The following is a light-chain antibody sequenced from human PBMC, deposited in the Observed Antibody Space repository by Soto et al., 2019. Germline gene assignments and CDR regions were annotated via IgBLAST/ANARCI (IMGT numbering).Light chain of an antibody. CDR2: DAS. CDR3: QQYNYFWA. V-gene: IGKV1-5*01. CDR1: QSISSW. Sequence: IRMTQSPSSFSASTGDRVTITCRASQSISSWLAWYQQKPGKAPKLLIYDASNLESGVPSRFSGGGSGTELSLTISSLQPDEFATYYCQQYNYFWAFGQGPRWIS. J-gene: IGKJ1*01.